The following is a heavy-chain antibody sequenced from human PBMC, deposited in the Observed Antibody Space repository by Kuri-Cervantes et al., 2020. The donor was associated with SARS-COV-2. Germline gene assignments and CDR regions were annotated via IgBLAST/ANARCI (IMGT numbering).Heavy chain of an antibody. CDR1: GYAFTSRG. Sequence: ASVKVSCKASGYAFTSRGISWVRQAPRQGLEWMGWISAYNGNTNYAQKLQGRVTMTTDTSTSTAYMELSSLRSEDTAVYYCARDLGYSSGWYGFPSNWGQGTLVTVSS. CDR2: ISAYNGNT. V-gene: IGHV1-18*01. J-gene: IGHJ4*02. D-gene: IGHD6-19*01. CDR3: ARDLGYSSGWYGFPSN.